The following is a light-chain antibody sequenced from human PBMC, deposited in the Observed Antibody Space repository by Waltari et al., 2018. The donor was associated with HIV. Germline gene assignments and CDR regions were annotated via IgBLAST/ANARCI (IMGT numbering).Light chain of an antibody. CDR2: EVI. CDR1: SSDVGGYHS. J-gene: IGLJ1*01. CDR3: SSRTSGTSFYV. V-gene: IGLV2-14*01. Sequence: QSALTQPASVSGSPGQSITISCTGTSSDVGGYHSVSWYQQHPGKAPKLMIYEVINRPSGVSNRFSGSKSGNTASLTISGLQAEDEADYYCSSRTSGTSFYVFGSGTRVTV.